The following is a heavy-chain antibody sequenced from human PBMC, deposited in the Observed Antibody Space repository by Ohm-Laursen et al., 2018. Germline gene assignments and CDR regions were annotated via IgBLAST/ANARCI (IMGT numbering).Heavy chain of an antibody. CDR1: GDSISDYY. D-gene: IGHD3-3*01. CDR2: VYYTGTT. J-gene: IGHJ4*02. V-gene: IGHV4-59*08. CDR3: ARVPHSDFGVVIMYYFDY. Sequence: SETLSLTCTVSGDSISDYYWTWIRQAPGRGLECVGSVYYTGTTYYNPSLRTRVAMSVDTSRSQFSLRLSSVTAADTAVYYCARVPHSDFGVVIMYYFDYWGQGTLVTVSS.